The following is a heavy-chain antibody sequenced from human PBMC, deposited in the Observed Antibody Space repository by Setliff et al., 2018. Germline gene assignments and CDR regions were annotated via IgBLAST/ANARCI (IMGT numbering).Heavy chain of an antibody. J-gene: IGHJ4*02. V-gene: IGHV1-18*01. D-gene: IGHD3-9*01. CDR1: GYTFTSYG. CDR2: IGAYNGNT. CDR3: ARDRRDYDILTGYYEFTFDY. Sequence: ASVKVSCKASGYTFTSYGISWVRQAPGQGLEWMGWIGAYNGNTNYAQKLQGRVTMTTDTSTSTAYMELRSLRSDDTAVYYCARDRRDYDILTGYYEFTFDYWGQGTLVTVSS.